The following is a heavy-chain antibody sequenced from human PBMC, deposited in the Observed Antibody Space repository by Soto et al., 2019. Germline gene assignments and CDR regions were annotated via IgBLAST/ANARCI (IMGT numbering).Heavy chain of an antibody. CDR3: ARDGDYGDYGLNHYFDY. CDR1: GGSISSYY. CDR2: IYHSGST. D-gene: IGHD4-17*01. J-gene: IGHJ4*02. Sequence: SETLSLTCTVSGGSISSYYWSWVRQPPGKGLEWIGEIYHSGSTNYNPSLKSRVTISVDKSKNQFSLKLSSVTAADTAVYYCARDGDYGDYGLNHYFDYWGQGTLVTVSS. V-gene: IGHV4-4*02.